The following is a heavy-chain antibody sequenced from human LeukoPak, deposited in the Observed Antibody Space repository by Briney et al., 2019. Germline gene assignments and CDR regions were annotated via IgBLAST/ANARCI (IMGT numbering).Heavy chain of an antibody. CDR1: GFTFSSYS. V-gene: IGHV3-48*04. Sequence: GGSLRLSCAASGFTFSSYSMNWVRQAPGKGLEWVSYISSSSSTIYYADSVKGRFTISRDNAKNSLYLQMNNLRAEDTAVYYCARVKNGFDGNGYPYYYYYMDVWGRGTTVTVFS. CDR3: ARVKNGFDGNGYPYYYYYMDV. J-gene: IGHJ6*03. D-gene: IGHD3-22*01. CDR2: ISSSSSTI.